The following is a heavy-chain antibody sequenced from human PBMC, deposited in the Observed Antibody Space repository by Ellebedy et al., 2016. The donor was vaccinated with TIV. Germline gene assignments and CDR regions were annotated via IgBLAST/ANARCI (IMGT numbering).Heavy chain of an antibody. CDR2: IYYSGST. J-gene: IGHJ3*02. CDR1: GGSISSYY. V-gene: IGHV4-59*08. D-gene: IGHD3-10*01. Sequence: MPSETLSLTCTVSGGSISSYYWSRIRQPPGKGLEWIGYIYYSGSTNYNPSLKSRVTISVDTSKNQFSLKLSSVTAADTAVYYCASTMVRDAFDIWGQGTMVTVSS. CDR3: ASTMVRDAFDI.